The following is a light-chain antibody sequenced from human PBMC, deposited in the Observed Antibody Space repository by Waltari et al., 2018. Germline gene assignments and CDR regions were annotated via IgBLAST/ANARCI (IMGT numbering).Light chain of an antibody. CDR1: QSVLYTSKTKNS. J-gene: IGKJ1*01. V-gene: IGKV4-1*01. CDR3: QQYYSAPRT. CDR2: WAS. Sequence: DIVMPQSPDSLAVSLGERATINCKSSQSVLYTSKTKNSLAWYQQKPGQPPKLLVYWASARESGVPDRFSGSGSGTDFTLTISSLQAEDVAVYYCQQYYSAPRTFGQGTKVEIK.